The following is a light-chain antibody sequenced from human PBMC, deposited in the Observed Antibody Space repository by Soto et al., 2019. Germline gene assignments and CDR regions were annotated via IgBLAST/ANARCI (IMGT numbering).Light chain of an antibody. CDR3: QASDSSTAYV. CDR2: QGS. J-gene: IGLJ1*01. Sequence: SYELTQPPSVSVSPGQTASITCAGDKLGDKYACWYQQKPGQSPVLVIYQGSKRPSGIPERFSGSNSGNTATLTISGTQAMDEADYYCQASDSSTAYVFGTGTKVAVL. V-gene: IGLV3-1*01. CDR1: KLGDKY.